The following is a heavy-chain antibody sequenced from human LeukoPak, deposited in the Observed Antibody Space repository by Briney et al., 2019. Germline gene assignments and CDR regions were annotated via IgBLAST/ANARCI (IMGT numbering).Heavy chain of an antibody. D-gene: IGHD3-10*01. Sequence: GGSLRLSCAASGFTFSSYAMHWVRQAPGKGLEWVAVISYDGSNKYYADSVKGRFTISRDNSKNTLYLHMNSLRAEDTAVYYCATGSGSYPYNWFDPWGQGTLVTVSS. CDR1: GFTFSSYA. CDR2: ISYDGSNK. V-gene: IGHV3-30-3*01. CDR3: ATGSGSYPYNWFDP. J-gene: IGHJ5*02.